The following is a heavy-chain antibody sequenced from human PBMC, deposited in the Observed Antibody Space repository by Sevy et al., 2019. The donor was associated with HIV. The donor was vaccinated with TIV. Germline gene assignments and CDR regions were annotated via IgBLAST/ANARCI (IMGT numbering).Heavy chain of an antibody. D-gene: IGHD2-2*01. CDR1: GFIFSNAW. Sequence: GGSLRLSCAASGFIFSNAWMSWVRQAPGKGLEWVGRIKSKTDGGTTDYAAPVKGRFTISRDDSKNTLYLQMDSLKTEDTALYYCTTELWCSSTTCPSAFDYWCQGTLVTVSS. CDR3: TTELWCSSTTCPSAFDY. CDR2: IKSKTDGGTT. V-gene: IGHV3-15*01. J-gene: IGHJ4*02.